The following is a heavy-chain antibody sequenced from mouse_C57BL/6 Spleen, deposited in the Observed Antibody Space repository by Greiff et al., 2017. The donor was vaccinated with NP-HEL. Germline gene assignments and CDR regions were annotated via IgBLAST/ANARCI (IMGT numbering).Heavy chain of an antibody. J-gene: IGHJ3*01. Sequence: QVQLQQPGAELVKPGASVKLSCKASGYTFTSYWMHWVKQRPGRGLEWIGRIDPNSGGTKYNEKFKSKATLTVDKPLSTAYMQLSSLTSEDSAVYYCARNSTDYYGSSPWFAYWGQGTLVTVSA. CDR1: GYTFTSYW. D-gene: IGHD1-1*01. CDR2: IDPNSGGT. V-gene: IGHV1-72*01. CDR3: ARNSTDYYGSSPWFAY.